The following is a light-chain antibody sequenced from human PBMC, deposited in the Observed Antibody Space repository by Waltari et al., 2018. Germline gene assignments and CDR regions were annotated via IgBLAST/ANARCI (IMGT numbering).Light chain of an antibody. Sequence: QSALTQPASFSGSPGQSITISCTGTSSDVGGYNYVSWYQQHPGKAPKLMTYDVSKEPSGVSNRFSGSKSGNTASRTIAGLQAEDDADYYCSSYTSSSLGVFGGGTKRTVL. CDR2: DVS. J-gene: IGLJ3*02. CDR1: SSDVGGYNY. V-gene: IGLV2-14*01. CDR3: SSYTSSSLGV.